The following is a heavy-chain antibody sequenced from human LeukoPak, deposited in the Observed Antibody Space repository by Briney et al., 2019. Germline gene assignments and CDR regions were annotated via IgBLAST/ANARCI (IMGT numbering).Heavy chain of an antibody. Sequence: PSETLSLTCAVYGGSFSGYYWSWIRQPPGKGLEWIGVINHSGSTNYNPSLKSRVTISVDTSKNQFSLKLSSVTAADTAVYYCARGADSGYDPLDYWGQGTLVTVSS. D-gene: IGHD5-12*01. V-gene: IGHV4-34*01. CDR3: ARGADSGYDPLDY. CDR1: GGSFSGYY. CDR2: INHSGST. J-gene: IGHJ4*02.